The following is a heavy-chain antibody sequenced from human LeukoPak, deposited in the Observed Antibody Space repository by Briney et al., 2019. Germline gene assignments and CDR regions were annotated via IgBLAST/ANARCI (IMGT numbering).Heavy chain of an antibody. CDR3: ARDMGDYVPLLDY. V-gene: IGHV1-2*02. CDR2: INPNSGGT. Sequence: ASVKVSCKASGYTLTGYYMHWVRQAPGQGLEWMGWINPNSGGTNYAQKFQGRVTMTRDTSISTAYMELSRLRSDDTAVYYCARDMGDYVPLLDYWGQGTLVTVSS. J-gene: IGHJ4*02. D-gene: IGHD4-17*01. CDR1: GYTLTGYY.